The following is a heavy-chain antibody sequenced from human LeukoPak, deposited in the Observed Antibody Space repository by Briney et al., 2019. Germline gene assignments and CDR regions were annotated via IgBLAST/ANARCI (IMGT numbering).Heavy chain of an antibody. CDR2: IYYSGST. D-gene: IGHD1-26*01. CDR1: GGSTSSSSYY. J-gene: IGHJ4*02. CDR3: ARGYSFGSCDY. V-gene: IGHV4-39*07. Sequence: SETLSLTCTVSGGSTSSSSYYWGWIRQPPGKGLEWIGSIYYSGSTYYNPSLKSRVTISVDTSKNQFSLKLSSVTAADTAVYYCARGYSFGSCDYWGQGTLVTVSS.